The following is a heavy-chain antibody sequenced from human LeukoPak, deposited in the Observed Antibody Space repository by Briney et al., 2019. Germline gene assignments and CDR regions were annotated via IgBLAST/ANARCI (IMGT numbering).Heavy chain of an antibody. CDR3: VRDTGYSSSPDYYYDYMDV. V-gene: IGHV1-69*04. Sequence: GASVTVSCKASGGTFSGYAISWVRQAPGQGLEWMGRINPILGIANYAQKFQGRVTMTADKSTSTAYMELSSLRSEDTAVYYCVRDTGYSSSPDYYYDYMDVWGKGTTVTVSS. D-gene: IGHD6-6*01. J-gene: IGHJ6*03. CDR2: INPILGIA. CDR1: GGTFSGYA.